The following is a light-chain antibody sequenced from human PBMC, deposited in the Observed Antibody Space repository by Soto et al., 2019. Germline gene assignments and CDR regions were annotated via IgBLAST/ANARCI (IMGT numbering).Light chain of an antibody. CDR1: SSDVGFYNF. Sequence: QSVLAQPPSASGSPGQSLTMSCTWTSSDVGFYNFVSWYQQRPGKAPKLVIYEVTKRPSGVPDRFSGSKSGSTASLTVSGLQADDEADYYCASYAGTKLFVFGSGTKVTVL. CDR3: ASYAGTKLFV. V-gene: IGLV2-8*01. CDR2: EVT. J-gene: IGLJ1*01.